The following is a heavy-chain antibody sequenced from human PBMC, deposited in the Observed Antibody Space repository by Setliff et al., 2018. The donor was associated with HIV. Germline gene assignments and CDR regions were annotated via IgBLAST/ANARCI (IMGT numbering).Heavy chain of an antibody. D-gene: IGHD5-18*01. J-gene: IGHJ6*02. CDR2: FDPEDGET. CDR1: GYTLTELS. Sequence: ASVKVSCKVSGYTLTELSMHWVRQGRGKGLEWMGGFDPEDGETIYAQKFQDRVTMTEDTSTNTAYMELSSLRSDDTAVYYCARSYIAFLSTWYYGMDVWGQGTTVTVSS. CDR3: ARSYIAFLSTWYYGMDV. V-gene: IGHV1-24*01.